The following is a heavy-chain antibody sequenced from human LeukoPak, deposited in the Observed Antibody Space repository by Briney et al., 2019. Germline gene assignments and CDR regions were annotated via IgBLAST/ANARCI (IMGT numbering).Heavy chain of an antibody. J-gene: IGHJ3*02. V-gene: IGHV1-2*02. Sequence: GVSVKVSCKASGYTFTGYYMHWVRQAPGQGLEWMGWINPNSGGTNYAQKFQGRVTMTRDTSISTAYMELSRLRSDDTAVYYCARPSYYYGSGSYILGSFDIWGQGTMVTVSS. CDR1: GYTFTGYY. CDR2: INPNSGGT. D-gene: IGHD3-10*01. CDR3: ARPSYYYGSGSYILGSFDI.